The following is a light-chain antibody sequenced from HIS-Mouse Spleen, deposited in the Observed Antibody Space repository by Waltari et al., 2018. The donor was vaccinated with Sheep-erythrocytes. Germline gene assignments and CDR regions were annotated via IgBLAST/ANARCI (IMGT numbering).Light chain of an antibody. CDR3: QTWGTGIQV. CDR1: SGHSSYA. J-gene: IGLJ2*01. V-gene: IGLV4-69*01. CDR2: LNSDGSH. Sequence: QLVLTQSPSASASLGASVKLTCTLSSGHSSYAIAWHQQQPEKGPRYLMKLNSDGSHSKGDGIPERFSGSSSGAARYLTISSLQSEDEADYYCQTWGTGIQVFGGGTKLTVL.